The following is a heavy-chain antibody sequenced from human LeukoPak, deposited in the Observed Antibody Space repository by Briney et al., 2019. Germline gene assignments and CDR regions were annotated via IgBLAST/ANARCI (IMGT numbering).Heavy chain of an antibody. J-gene: IGHJ4*02. CDR1: GDSISSSSSY. CDR2: IYYSGST. V-gene: IGHV4-39*01. D-gene: IGHD3-16*01. CDR3: ARRFLGDKVDY. Sequence: PSETLSLTCTVSGDSISSSSSYWGWLRQPPGKGLEWIGSIYYSGSTYYNTSLKSRVTISVDTSNNQFSLKLSSVTAADTAVYYCARRFLGDKVDYWGQGTLVTVSS.